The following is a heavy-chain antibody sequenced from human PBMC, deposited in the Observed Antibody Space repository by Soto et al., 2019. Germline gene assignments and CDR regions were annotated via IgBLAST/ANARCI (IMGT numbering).Heavy chain of an antibody. V-gene: IGHV3-48*01. J-gene: IGHJ4*02. CDR2: ISSSSSTI. CDR3: AREIYDSSGYFAPFDY. Sequence: EVQLVESGGGLVQPGGSLRLSCAASGFTFSSYSMNWARQAPGKGLEWVSYISSSSSTIYYADSVKGRFTISRDNAKNSLYLQMNSLRAEDTAVYYCAREIYDSSGYFAPFDYWGQGTLVTVSS. CDR1: GFTFSSYS. D-gene: IGHD3-22*01.